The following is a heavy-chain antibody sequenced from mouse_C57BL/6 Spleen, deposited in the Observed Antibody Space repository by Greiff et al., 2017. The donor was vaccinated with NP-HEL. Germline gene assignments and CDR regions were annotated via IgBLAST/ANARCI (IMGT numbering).Heavy chain of an antibody. CDR1: GYTFTGYW. CDR2: ILPGSGST. Sequence: QVQLKQSGAELMKPGASVKLSCKATGYTFTGYWIEWVKQRPGHGLEWIGEILPGSGSTNYNEKFKGKATFTADTSSNTAYMQLSSLTTEDSAIYYCARTLLTTVVAPGYFDVWGTGTTVTVSS. D-gene: IGHD1-1*01. J-gene: IGHJ1*03. CDR3: ARTLLTTVVAPGYFDV. V-gene: IGHV1-9*01.